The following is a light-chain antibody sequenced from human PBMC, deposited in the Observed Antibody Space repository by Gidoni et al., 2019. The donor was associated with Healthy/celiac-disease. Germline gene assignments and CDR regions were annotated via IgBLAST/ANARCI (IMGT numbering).Light chain of an antibody. CDR2: WAA. V-gene: IGKV4-1*01. J-gene: IGKJ4*01. CDR3: QQYYSTPPT. Sequence: DIVMTQSPDSLAVSLGERAPIKCKSSQSVLYSSNNKNYLAWYQQKPGQPPKLLIYWAATRESGVPDRFSGSGSGTDFTLTISSLQAEDVAVYYCQQYYSTPPTFGGGTKVEIK. CDR1: QSVLYSSNNKNY.